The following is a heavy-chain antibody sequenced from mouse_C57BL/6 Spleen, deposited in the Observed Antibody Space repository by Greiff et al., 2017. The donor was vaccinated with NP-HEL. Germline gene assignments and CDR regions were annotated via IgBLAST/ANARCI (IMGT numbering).Heavy chain of an antibody. J-gene: IGHJ1*03. D-gene: IGHD2-13*01. V-gene: IGHV5-16*01. CDR2: INYDGSST. CDR3: ARDYGDGGGYIDD. Sequence: VQLKESEGGLVQPGSSMKLSCTASGFTFRDYYMAWVRQVPEKGLEWVANINYDGSSTYYLDSLKSRFIISRDNAKNILYLQMSSLKSEDTATYDCARDYGDGGGYIDDWGKGTTVTVAT. CDR1: GFTFRDYY.